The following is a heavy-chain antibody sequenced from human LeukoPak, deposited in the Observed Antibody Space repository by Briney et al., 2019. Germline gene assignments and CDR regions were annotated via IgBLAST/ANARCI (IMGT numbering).Heavy chain of an antibody. D-gene: IGHD1-26*01. Sequence: SETLSLTCSVSGDSISRYYWTWIRQPPGKGLEWIGYISHTDGFKYNPSLKSRVSMSLDTSKNRISLNLNSVTVADTATYYCARTPTVYLDYWGQGTLVTVSS. J-gene: IGHJ4*02. CDR3: ARTPTVYLDY. CDR1: GDSISRYY. V-gene: IGHV4-59*01. CDR2: ISHTDGF.